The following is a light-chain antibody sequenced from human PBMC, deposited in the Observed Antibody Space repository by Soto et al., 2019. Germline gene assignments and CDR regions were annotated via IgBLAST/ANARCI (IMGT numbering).Light chain of an antibody. Sequence: SPGGQSLSPWERAARCFRGSQSFNSTYLSWYQQKPGQAARLIIYGASSRATGIPDRFSGSGSGTDFTLTISRLEPEDFAVYYCQHYVTSSITFGQGTRLQI. CDR3: QHYVTSSIT. CDR1: QSFNSTY. V-gene: IGKV3-20*01. J-gene: IGKJ5*01. CDR2: GAS.